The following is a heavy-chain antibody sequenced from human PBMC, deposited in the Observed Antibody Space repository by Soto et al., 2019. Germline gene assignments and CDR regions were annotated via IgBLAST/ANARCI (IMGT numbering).Heavy chain of an antibody. V-gene: IGHV4-31*03. Sequence: QVQLQESGPGLVKPSQTLSLTCTVSGGSISSGSAYWSWLRQQPGKGLEWIGYIYFSGSTYYNPSLKGRVKISVDTSKNQFYLRLTSVTAADTAVYYCARDGTQNAWSFQDYWGQGTLVTVSS. CDR1: GGSISSGSAY. D-gene: IGHD1-26*01. CDR3: ARDGTQNAWSFQDY. CDR2: IYFSGST. J-gene: IGHJ4*02.